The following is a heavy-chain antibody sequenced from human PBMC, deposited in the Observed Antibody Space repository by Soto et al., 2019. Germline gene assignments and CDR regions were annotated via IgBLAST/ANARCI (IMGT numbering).Heavy chain of an antibody. CDR1: GGSISNAFYY. CDR2: VYNSGST. Sequence: QVQLQESGPGLVEPSQTLSLTCTVSGGSISNAFYYWSWLRQRPGKGLEWIGHVYNSGSTYSNPSRNSRVTISIDTSKKQFSLKQNSVTAADTAVYYWARGQSGDKVDEWGEGSRVSVSS. D-gene: IGHD1-26*01. V-gene: IGHV4-30-4*01. J-gene: IGHJ4*02. CDR3: ARGQSGDKVDE.